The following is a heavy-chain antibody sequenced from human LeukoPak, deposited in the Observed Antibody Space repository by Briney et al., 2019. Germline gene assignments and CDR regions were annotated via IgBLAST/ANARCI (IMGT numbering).Heavy chain of an antibody. Sequence: ASVKVSCKGSGYSFTSHYMHWVRQAPGQGLEWMGIINPSGGSTTYAQKFQGRVTMTTDTSTSTIYMELSSLRSEDTAFYYCARGFYDFSLWGQGTLVTVSS. CDR1: GYSFTSHY. D-gene: IGHD3-3*01. CDR2: INPSGGST. V-gene: IGHV1-46*01. CDR3: ARGFYDFSL. J-gene: IGHJ4*02.